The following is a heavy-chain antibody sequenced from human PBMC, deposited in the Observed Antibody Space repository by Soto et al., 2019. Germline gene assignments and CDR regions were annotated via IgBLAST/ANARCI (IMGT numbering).Heavy chain of an antibody. D-gene: IGHD6-19*01. Sequence: ASVKVSWKASGYTFTSYGVSWVRQAPGQGLEWMGWISAYNGNTNYAQKLQGRVTMTTDTSTSTAYMELRSVRSDDTAVYYCEIYPGFFLTLIPLARSFHYSCPATLFTVSS. J-gene: IGHJ4*02. V-gene: IGHV1-18*01. CDR2: ISAYNGNT. CDR3: EIYPGFFLTLIPLARSFHY. CDR1: GYTFTSYG.